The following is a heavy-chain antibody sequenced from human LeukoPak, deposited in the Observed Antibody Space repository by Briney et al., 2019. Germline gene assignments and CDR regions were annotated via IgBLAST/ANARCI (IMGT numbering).Heavy chain of an antibody. CDR2: IYYSGST. D-gene: IGHD1-26*01. J-gene: IGHJ4*02. CDR1: GGSISTTSYF. CDR3: AREEEWALPFDY. V-gene: IGHV4-39*01. Sequence: SETLSLTCTVSGGSISTTSYFWGWIRQPQGKGLEWIGSIYYSGSTYYNPSLKSRVTISVDTSKNQFSLKLSSVIAADTAVYFCAREEEWALPFDYGGQGTLVTVSS.